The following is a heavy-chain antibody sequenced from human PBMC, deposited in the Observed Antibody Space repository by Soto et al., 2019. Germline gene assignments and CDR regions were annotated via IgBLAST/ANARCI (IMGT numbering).Heavy chain of an antibody. J-gene: IGHJ1*01. V-gene: IGHV3-53*01. CDR1: GFTVSSNY. D-gene: IGHD3-22*01. CDR2: IYSGGST. CDR3: ARDRVESGYPEYFQH. Sequence: EVQLVESGGGLIQPGGSLRLSCAASGFTVSSNYMSWVRQAPGKGLEWVSVIYSGGSTYYAASVKGRFTISRDNSKNTLYLQRNSLRAEDTAVYYCARDRVESGYPEYFQHWGQGTLVTVSS.